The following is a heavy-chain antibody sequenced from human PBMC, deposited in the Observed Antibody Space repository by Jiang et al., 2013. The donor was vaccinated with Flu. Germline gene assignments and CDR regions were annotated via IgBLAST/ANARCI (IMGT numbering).Heavy chain of an antibody. CDR1: WLHRFLL. Sequence: GLVKPSETPVPHLRSLWWLHRFLLLELDPAARREGTGVDWAYLYQGEHQLQPSLKSRVTMSLDTSKNQFSLKLRSVTAADTAVYYCAREGEAARQLRYDWYFDLWGRGTLVTVSS. V-gene: IGHV4-4*07. J-gene: IGHJ2*01. CDR3: AREGEAARQLRYDWYFDL. CDR2: LYQGEH. D-gene: IGHD6-6*01.